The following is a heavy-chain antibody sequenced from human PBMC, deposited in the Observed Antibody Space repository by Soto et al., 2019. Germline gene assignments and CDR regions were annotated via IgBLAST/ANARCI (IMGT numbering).Heavy chain of an antibody. CDR2: IIPIFGST. CDR1: GGTFTTNA. J-gene: IGHJ4*02. D-gene: IGHD3-3*01. V-gene: IGHV1-69*13. Sequence: SVKVSCKASGGTFTTNAISWVRQAPGLGLEWMGGIIPIFGSTNYAQKFQGRVTVTADESTTTAYMELSSLRSEDTAVYYCARMGAFGVVTQPGYFASGGRGPLVPVSS. CDR3: ARMGAFGVVTQPGYFAS.